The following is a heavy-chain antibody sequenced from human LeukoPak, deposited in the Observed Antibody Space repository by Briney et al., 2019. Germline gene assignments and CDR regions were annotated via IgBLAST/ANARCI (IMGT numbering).Heavy chain of an antibody. CDR2: ISYDGSNK. D-gene: IGHD5-12*01. V-gene: IGHV3-30*04. Sequence: GESLRLSCAASGFTFSSYAMHWVRQAPGKGLEWVAVISYDGSNKYYADSVKGRFTISRDNSKNTLYLQMNSLRAEDTAVYYCARDSSGYDLIGGFDYWGQGTLVTVSS. CDR3: ARDSSGYDLIGGFDY. CDR1: GFTFSSYA. J-gene: IGHJ4*02.